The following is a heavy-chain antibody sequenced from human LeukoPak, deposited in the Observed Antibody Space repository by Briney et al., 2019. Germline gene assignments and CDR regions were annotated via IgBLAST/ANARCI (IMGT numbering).Heavy chain of an antibody. CDR1: GGSISNYY. CDR2: IYASGST. J-gene: IGHJ4*02. Sequence: SETLSLTCTVSGGSISNYYWSWIRQPAGKGLEWIGRIYASGSTNYNPSLQSRVTISVDRSKNQFSLKLSSVTAADTAVYYCARMSNYYNTSGYYQSLDYWGQGTLVTVSS. CDR3: ARMSNYYNTSGYYQSLDY. V-gene: IGHV4-4*07. D-gene: IGHD3-22*01.